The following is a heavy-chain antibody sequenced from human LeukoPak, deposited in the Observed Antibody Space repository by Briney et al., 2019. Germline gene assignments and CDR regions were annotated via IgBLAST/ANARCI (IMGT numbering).Heavy chain of an antibody. CDR1: GYSISSGYY. CDR2: MYYSSGNT. Sequence: SETLSLTCTVSGYSISSGYYWGWIRQPPGKGLEWIGSMYYSSGNTYYNPSLKSRVTISVDTSKNQFSLKLSSVTAADTAVYYCARAPGYYYGSGSSFYYWGQGTLVTVSS. V-gene: IGHV4-38-2*02. CDR3: ARAPGYYYGSGSSFYY. D-gene: IGHD3-10*01. J-gene: IGHJ4*02.